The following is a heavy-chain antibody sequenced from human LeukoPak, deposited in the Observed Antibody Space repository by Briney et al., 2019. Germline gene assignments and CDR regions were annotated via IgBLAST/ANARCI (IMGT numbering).Heavy chain of an antibody. J-gene: IGHJ4*02. CDR1: GFSLTTPRVG. CDR2: IYWDDGK. CDR3: AYVYNYGLIDY. D-gene: IGHD3-10*01. V-gene: IGHV2-5*02. Sequence: SGPTLVKPTQTLTLTCSFSGFSLTTPRVGGGWIRQPPGKALEWLALIYWDDGKHYSPSLKSRLTITKDISKNQVDLTITNMDPVDTAIYYCAYVYNYGLIDYWGQGNLVTVSS.